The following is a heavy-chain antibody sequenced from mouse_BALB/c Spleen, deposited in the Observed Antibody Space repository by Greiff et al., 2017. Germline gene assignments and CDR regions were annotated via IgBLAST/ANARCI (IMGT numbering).Heavy chain of an antibody. Sequence: DVKLQESGAELVRSGASVKLSCTASGFNIKDYYMHWVKQRPEQGLEWIGWIDPENGDTEYAPKFQGKATMTADTSSNTAYLQLSSLTSEDTAVYYCNEVTGCAMDYWGQGTSVTVSS. CDR2: IDPENGDT. V-gene: IGHV14-4*02. CDR3: NEVTGCAMDY. D-gene: IGHD2-2*01. CDR1: GFNIKDYY. J-gene: IGHJ4*01.